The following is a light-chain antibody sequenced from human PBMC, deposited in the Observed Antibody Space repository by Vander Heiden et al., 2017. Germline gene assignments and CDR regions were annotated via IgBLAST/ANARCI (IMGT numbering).Light chain of an antibody. CDR1: KLGDKY. CDR2: QDS. J-gene: IGLJ1*01. CDR3: QAWDSSTANYV. Sequence: SYELTQPPSVSVPPGQTASITCSGDKLGDKYACWYQQKPGQSPVLVIYQDSKRPSGIPERFSGSNSGNTATLTISGTQAMDEADYYCQAWDSSTANYVFGTGTKVTVL. V-gene: IGLV3-1*01.